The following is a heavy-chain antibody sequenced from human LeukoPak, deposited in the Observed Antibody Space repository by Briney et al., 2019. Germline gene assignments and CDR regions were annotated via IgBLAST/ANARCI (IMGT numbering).Heavy chain of an antibody. CDR1: GYTFTIYG. J-gene: IGHJ4*02. Sequence: ASVKVSCKGSGYTFTIYGISWVRQAPGQGLEWMVWISAYNGNTNYAQKLQGRVTITTDTSTSTAYMQLSSLRSDDTAVYYCARNPSLQGDGFDYWGQGTLVTVSS. CDR3: ARNPSLQGDGFDY. V-gene: IGHV1-18*01. D-gene: IGHD3-16*01. CDR2: ISAYNGNT.